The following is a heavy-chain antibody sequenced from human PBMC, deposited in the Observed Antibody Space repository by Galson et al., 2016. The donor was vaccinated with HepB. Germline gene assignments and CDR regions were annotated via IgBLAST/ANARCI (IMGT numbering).Heavy chain of an antibody. CDR2: VVPVLGVA. D-gene: IGHD3-16*02. V-gene: IGHV1-69*04. CDR1: GGTITSYL. CDR3: VKERVLVDLSYVWGSYRLHDAFDV. J-gene: IGHJ3*01. Sequence: SVKVSCKASGGTITSYLISWVRQAPGQGLEWMGRVVPVLGVADYAQKFQGRITITADRSTNMAYLELTSLKSDDSAVYFCVKERVLVDLSYVWGSYRLHDAFDVWGQGTLVTVSS.